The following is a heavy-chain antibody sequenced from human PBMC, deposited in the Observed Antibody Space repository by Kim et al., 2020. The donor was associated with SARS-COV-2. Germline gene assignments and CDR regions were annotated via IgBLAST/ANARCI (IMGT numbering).Heavy chain of an antibody. Sequence: GGSLRLSCAASGFTFSSYSMNWVRQDPGKGLEWVSYISSSSSTIYYADSVKGRFTISRDNAKNSLYLQMNSLRAEDTAVYYCARDSIAAAGGVAWDFDSYYYYYGMDVWGQGTTVTVSS. V-gene: IGHV3-48*04. CDR3: ARDSIAAAGGVAWDFDSYYYYYGMDV. CDR2: ISSSSSTI. CDR1: GFTFSSYS. D-gene: IGHD6-13*01. J-gene: IGHJ6*02.